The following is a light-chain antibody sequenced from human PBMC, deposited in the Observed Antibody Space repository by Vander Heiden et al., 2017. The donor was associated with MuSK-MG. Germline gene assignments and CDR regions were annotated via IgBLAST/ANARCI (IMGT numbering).Light chain of an antibody. CDR2: DAS. V-gene: IGKV3-11*01. J-gene: IGKJ2*01. CDR1: QSVSSY. CDR3: QHHSNWPPYT. Sequence: EIVLTQSPATLSLSPGERATLSCRASQSVSSYLAWYQQKPGQAPRLLIYDASNRATGIPARFSGSGSETDFTLTISSREPEDFAVYYCQHHSNWPPYTFGQGTKLEIK.